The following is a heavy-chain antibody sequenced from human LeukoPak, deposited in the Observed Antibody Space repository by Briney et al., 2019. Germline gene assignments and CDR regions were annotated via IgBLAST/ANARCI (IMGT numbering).Heavy chain of an antibody. J-gene: IGHJ4*02. CDR1: GFTFSTYE. CDR2: INADGSRT. D-gene: IGHD2-21*02. V-gene: IGHV3-74*01. CDR3: ARELPREVTLDY. Sequence: PGGSLRLSCAASGFTFSTYEMHWVRQAPRKGLVWVSRINADGSRTGYADSVKGRFTFSRDNARNTLYLQMNSLRAEDTAVYYCARELPREVTLDYWGQGTLVTVSS.